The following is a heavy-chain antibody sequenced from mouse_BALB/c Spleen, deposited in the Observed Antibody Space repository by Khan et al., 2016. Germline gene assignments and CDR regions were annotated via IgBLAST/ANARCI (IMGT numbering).Heavy chain of an antibody. J-gene: IGHJ3*01. V-gene: IGHV3-2*02. Sequence: VQLKESGPGLVKPSQSLSLTCTVTGYSITSDYAWNWIRQFPGNKLEWMGYISYSGSTSYNPSLKSRISSTRDTSKKQFFLQLNSVTTEDTATYYCSRTWNRYERTWFAYWGQGTLVTVSA. CDR2: ISYSGST. CDR1: GYSITSDYA. CDR3: SRTWNRYERTWFAY. D-gene: IGHD2-14*01.